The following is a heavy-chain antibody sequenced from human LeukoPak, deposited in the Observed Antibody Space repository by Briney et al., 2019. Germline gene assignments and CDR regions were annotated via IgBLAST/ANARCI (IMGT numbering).Heavy chain of an antibody. Sequence: SETLSLTCTVSGGSISSSSYHWGWIRQPPGKGLEWIGSIYYSGSTYYNPSLKSRVTISVDTSKSQFSLKLSSVTAADTAVYYCAREREGETYYYDSSGYYPDYWGQGTLVTVSS. J-gene: IGHJ4*02. D-gene: IGHD3-22*01. CDR1: GGSISSSSYH. CDR3: AREREGETYYYDSSGYYPDY. V-gene: IGHV4-39*02. CDR2: IYYSGST.